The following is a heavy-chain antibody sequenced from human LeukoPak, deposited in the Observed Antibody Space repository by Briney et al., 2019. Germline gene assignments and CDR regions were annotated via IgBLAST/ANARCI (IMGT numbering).Heavy chain of an antibody. CDR1: GGSISSSNW. J-gene: IGHJ3*02. CDR2: IYHSGST. Sequence: KPSETLSLTCVVSGGSISSSNWWSWVRQPPGKGLEWIGEIYHSGSTNYIPSLKTRITISVDKSKNQFSLSLTSVTAADTAVYYCARDIGDYYGSGRGGAFDIWGQGTMVTVSS. D-gene: IGHD3-10*01. V-gene: IGHV4-4*02. CDR3: ARDIGDYYGSGRGGAFDI.